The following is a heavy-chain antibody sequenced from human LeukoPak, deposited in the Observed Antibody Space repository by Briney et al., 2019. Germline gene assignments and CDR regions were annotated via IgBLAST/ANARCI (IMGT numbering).Heavy chain of an antibody. CDR2: ISYDGSNK. D-gene: IGHD1-26*01. V-gene: IGHV3-30*04. CDR3: ARDSYTGSYSYFDY. J-gene: IGHJ4*02. Sequence: PGGSLRLSCAACGFTLSRYAMHWGREAPGKGGGGVAVISYDGSNKYYADSVKGRFTISRDNAKKFLYLQMNSLRAEDTALYYCARDSYTGSYSYFDYWGQGTLVTVSS. CDR1: GFTLSRYA.